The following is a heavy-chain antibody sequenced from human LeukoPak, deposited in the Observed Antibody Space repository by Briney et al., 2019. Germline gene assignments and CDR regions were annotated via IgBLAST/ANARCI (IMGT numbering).Heavy chain of an antibody. CDR3: AKGSAITPN. Sequence: GGSLRLSCAASGFTFSSYAMSWVRQAPGKGLEWVSAISGSGGSTYYANSVKGRFTISRDNSKNTLYLQMNSLIAEGPAVYYCAKGSAITPNWGQGTLVTVSS. CDR1: GFTFSSYA. CDR2: ISGSGGST. V-gene: IGHV3-23*01. D-gene: IGHD2-21*02. J-gene: IGHJ4*02.